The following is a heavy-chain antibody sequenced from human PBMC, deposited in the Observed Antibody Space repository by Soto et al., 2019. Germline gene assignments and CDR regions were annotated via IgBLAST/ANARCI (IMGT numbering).Heavy chain of an antibody. Sequence: QVQLQQSGPGLVKPSETLSLTCTVSGGSITNYYCSWFRQPPGKGLEWIGYIQYNGYSAYNLSLKRQVTMSMDTSQTQFSLMLESVTATDTAVYYCARHGFGSLHGLVDVWGQGTTVIVSS. CDR1: GGSITNYY. J-gene: IGHJ6*02. CDR3: ARHGFGSLHGLVDV. CDR2: IQYNGYS. V-gene: IGHV4-59*08. D-gene: IGHD3-10*01.